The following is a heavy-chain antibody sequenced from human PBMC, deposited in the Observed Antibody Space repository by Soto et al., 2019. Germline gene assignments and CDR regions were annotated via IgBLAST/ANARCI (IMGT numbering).Heavy chain of an antibody. Sequence: VASVKVSCKASGGTFSSDSFSWVRQAPGQGLEWMGGIIPMFDTPIYAQKFQDRVTITADESTSTAYMQLSSLRAEDTAVYYCARETSLELGTDYFDYWGQGTLVTVSS. CDR2: IIPMFDTP. CDR3: ARETSLELGTDYFDY. V-gene: IGHV1-69*13. D-gene: IGHD1-7*01. CDR1: GGTFSSDS. J-gene: IGHJ4*02.